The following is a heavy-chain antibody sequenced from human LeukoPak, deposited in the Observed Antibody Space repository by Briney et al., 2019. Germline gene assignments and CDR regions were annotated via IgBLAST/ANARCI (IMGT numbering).Heavy chain of an antibody. CDR3: ARGYRFGNNPDY. D-gene: IGHD1-14*01. CDR1: GYTFTDYY. J-gene: IGHJ4*02. Sequence: GASVKVSCKASGYTFTDYYIHWVRLAPGQGLEWMGWINPNSDYANYAQRFQGRVTMTRDTSISTAYMDLSSLRSDDTAVYYCARGYRFGNNPDYWGQGTLVTVSS. V-gene: IGHV1-2*02. CDR2: INPNSDYA.